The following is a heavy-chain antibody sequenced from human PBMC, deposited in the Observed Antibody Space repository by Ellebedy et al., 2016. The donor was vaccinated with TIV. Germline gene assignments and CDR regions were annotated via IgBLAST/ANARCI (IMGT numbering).Heavy chain of an antibody. V-gene: IGHV4-38-2*02. J-gene: IGHJ5*02. CDR2: ISQSGGT. CDR1: GSSISSGYF. D-gene: IGHD1-26*01. CDR3: ARDRGAESFDP. Sequence: MPGGSLRLSCTVSGSSISSGYFWGWIRQPPGKGLASIGSISQSGGTYYNLSLKSRVTISVDTSKNQFSLKLSSVTAADTAVYYCARDRGAESFDPWGQGTLVTVSS.